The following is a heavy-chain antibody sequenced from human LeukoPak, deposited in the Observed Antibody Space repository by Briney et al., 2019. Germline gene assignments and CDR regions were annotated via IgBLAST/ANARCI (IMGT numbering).Heavy chain of an antibody. CDR2: ISASGGST. D-gene: IGHD1-26*01. J-gene: IGHJ4*02. CDR3: TKFSLRGTYSFDH. CDR1: VFTFDNDA. Sequence: GGSLRLSCAASVFTFDNDAMAWVRQAPGKGLEWVSVISASGGSTYYADSVKGRFTISRDNSRNTLYLQMNSLRVEDTAVYFCTKFSLRGTYSFDHWGQGTLVTVSS. V-gene: IGHV3-23*01.